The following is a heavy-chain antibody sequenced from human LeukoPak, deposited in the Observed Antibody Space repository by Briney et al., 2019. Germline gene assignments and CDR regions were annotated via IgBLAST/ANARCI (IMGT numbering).Heavy chain of an antibody. Sequence: PSETLSLTCAVSGYSISSGYYWGWIRQPPGKGLEWIGSIYHSGSTYYNPSLKSRVTISVDTSKNQFSLELSSVTAAGTAVYYCARRLRYYFDYWGQGTLVTVSS. CDR1: GYSISSGYY. CDR3: ARRLRYYFDY. D-gene: IGHD4-17*01. CDR2: IYHSGST. J-gene: IGHJ4*02. V-gene: IGHV4-38-2*01.